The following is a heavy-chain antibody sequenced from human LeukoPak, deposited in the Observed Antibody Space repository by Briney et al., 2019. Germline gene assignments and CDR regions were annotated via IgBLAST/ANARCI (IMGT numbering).Heavy chain of an antibody. CDR1: GFTFSSYG. V-gene: IGHV3-23*01. Sequence: GGSLRLSCAASGFTFSSYGMNWVRQAPGKGLEWVSGIGPSGAKTYYADSVKGRFTISRDNAKRSVYLQMNSLGVEDTAIYYCARDIHSVAFDIWGQGTVVTVSS. CDR2: IGPSGAKT. J-gene: IGHJ3*02. CDR3: ARDIHSVAFDI.